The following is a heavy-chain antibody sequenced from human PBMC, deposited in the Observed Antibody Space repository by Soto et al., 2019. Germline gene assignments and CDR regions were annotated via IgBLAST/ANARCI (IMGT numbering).Heavy chain of an antibody. V-gene: IGHV3-23*01. J-gene: IGHJ4*02. CDR3: AKVVLSYGSGTLDY. D-gene: IGHD3-10*01. CDR2: ISGSGGST. Sequence: GGSLRLSCAASGFTFSSYAMSWVRQAPGKGLEWVSAISGSGGSTYYADSVKGRFTISRDNSKNTLYLQMNSLRAEDTAVYYCAKVVLSYGSGTLDYWGQGTLVTVSS. CDR1: GFTFSSYA.